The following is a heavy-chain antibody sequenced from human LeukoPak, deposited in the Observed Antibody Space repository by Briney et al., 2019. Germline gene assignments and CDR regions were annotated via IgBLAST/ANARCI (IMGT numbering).Heavy chain of an antibody. D-gene: IGHD1-26*01. CDR2: ISNGGTTM. V-gene: IGHV3-11*04. CDR3: ARVGRVGAPFDY. Sequence: GGSLRLSLAASGFIFSDYYMSWIRQAPGKGLEWVSYISNGGTTMYYADSVKGRFTISRDNAKNSLYLQMNRLRAEDTAVYYCARVGRVGAPFDYWGQGTLVTVSS. J-gene: IGHJ4*02. CDR1: GFIFSDYY.